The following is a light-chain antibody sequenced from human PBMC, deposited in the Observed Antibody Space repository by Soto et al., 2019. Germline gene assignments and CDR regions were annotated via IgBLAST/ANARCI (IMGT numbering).Light chain of an antibody. V-gene: IGLV2-14*03. Sequence: QSALTQPASVSGSPGQSITISCTGTSSDLASYNYVSWYQQQPGKAPKLMIYHVTNRPSGVSNRFSGSRSGNTASLTISGLQAEDEADYYCSSYTDSSNYVFGTGTKLTVL. J-gene: IGLJ1*01. CDR3: SSYTDSSNYV. CDR1: SSDLASYNY. CDR2: HVT.